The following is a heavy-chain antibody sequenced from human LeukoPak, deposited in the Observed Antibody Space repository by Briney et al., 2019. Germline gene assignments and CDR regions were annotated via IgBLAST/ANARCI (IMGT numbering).Heavy chain of an antibody. J-gene: IGHJ3*02. D-gene: IGHD4-17*01. CDR2: IYYSGST. V-gene: IGHV4-59*08. CDR3: ARGDYGDPPGAFDI. Sequence: SETLSLTCTVSGGSISSYYWSWIRQPPGKGLEWIGYIYYSGSTNYNPSLKSRVTISVDTSKNQFSLKLSSVTAADTAVYYCARGDYGDPPGAFDIWAQGKMVTVFS. CDR1: GGSISSYY.